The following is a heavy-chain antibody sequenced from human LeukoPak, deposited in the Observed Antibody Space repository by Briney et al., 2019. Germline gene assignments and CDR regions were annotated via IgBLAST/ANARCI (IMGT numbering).Heavy chain of an antibody. J-gene: IGHJ4*02. CDR3: ARVGYSYGYFDY. Sequence: ASVKVSCKASGYTFTSYYMHWVRQAPGQGLEWMGIINPSGNSTSYARKFQGRVTMTRDTSTSTVYMELSSLRSEDTAVYYCARVGYSYGYFDYWGQGTLVTVSS. D-gene: IGHD5-18*01. CDR2: INPSGNST. CDR1: GYTFTSYY. V-gene: IGHV1-46*01.